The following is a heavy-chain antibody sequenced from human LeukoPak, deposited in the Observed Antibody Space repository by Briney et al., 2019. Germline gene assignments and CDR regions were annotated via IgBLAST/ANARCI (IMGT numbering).Heavy chain of an antibody. D-gene: IGHD3-22*01. CDR1: GGSFSGYY. CDR3: ASWVRRITMIVVVPDAFDI. J-gene: IGHJ3*02. Sequence: PSETLSLTCAVYGGSFSGYYWSWIRQPPGKGLEWIGEINHSGSTNYNPSLKSRVTISVDTSKNQFSLKLSSVTAADTAVYYCASWVRRITMIVVVPDAFDIWGQGTMVTVSS. V-gene: IGHV4-34*09. CDR2: INHSGST.